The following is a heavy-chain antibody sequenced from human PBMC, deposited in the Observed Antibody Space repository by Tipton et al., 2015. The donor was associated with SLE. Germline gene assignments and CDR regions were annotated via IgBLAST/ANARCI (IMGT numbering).Heavy chain of an antibody. J-gene: IGHJ3*01. D-gene: IGHD1-26*01. Sequence: TLSLTCTVSGGSLGNNYWNWIRQSTGKGLEWIGRFYTDGSTRHKPSPESRLSPSFESRVTMSVDPSKNQFSLTLMSVTAADTAVYFCASRRGVGEIDAFDVWGQGTVVTVSS. CDR1: GGSLGNNY. V-gene: IGHV4-4*07. CDR3: ASRRGVGEIDAFDV. CDR2: FYTDGST.